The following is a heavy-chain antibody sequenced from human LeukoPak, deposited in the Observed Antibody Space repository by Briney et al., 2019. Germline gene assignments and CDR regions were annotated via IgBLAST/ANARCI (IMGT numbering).Heavy chain of an antibody. J-gene: IGHJ6*03. D-gene: IGHD4-23*01. CDR2: IYPGDSDT. CDR3: ARHNGGNPHYYYYYYMDV. CDR1: GYSFTSYW. V-gene: IGHV5-51*01. Sequence: GGSLQISCKGSGYSFTSYWIGWGRQMPGKGLEGMGIIYPGDSDTRYSPSFQGQVTISADKSISTAYLQWSSLKASDTAMYYCARHNGGNPHYYYYYYMDVWGKGTTVTVSS.